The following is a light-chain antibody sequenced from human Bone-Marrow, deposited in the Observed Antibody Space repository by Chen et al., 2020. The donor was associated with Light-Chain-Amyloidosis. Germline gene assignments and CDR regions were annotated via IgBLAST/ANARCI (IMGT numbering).Light chain of an antibody. CDR1: SSDVGGDNH. CDR2: EVT. V-gene: IGLV2-14*01. J-gene: IGLJ1*01. CDR3: SSYTITTTLV. Sequence: QSALTQPSSVSGSPGQSLTIPCTGTSSDVGGDNHVSWYQQHPDKAPKLMIYEVTNRPSWVPDRFSGSKSDNTASLTISGLQTEDEADYFCSSYTITTTLVFGSGTRVTVL.